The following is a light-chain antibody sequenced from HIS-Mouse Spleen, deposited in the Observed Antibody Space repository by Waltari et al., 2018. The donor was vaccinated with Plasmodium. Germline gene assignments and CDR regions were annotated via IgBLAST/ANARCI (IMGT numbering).Light chain of an antibody. CDR2: EDS. Sequence: SYELPQPPSVSVSPGQTARITCPGAALPKKYAYWYQQKSGQAPVLVIYEDSKRPSGIPERFSGSSLGTMATLTISGAQVEDEADYYCYSTDSSGNHRVFGGGTKLTVL. J-gene: IGLJ3*02. V-gene: IGLV3-10*01. CDR3: YSTDSSGNHRV. CDR1: ALPKKY.